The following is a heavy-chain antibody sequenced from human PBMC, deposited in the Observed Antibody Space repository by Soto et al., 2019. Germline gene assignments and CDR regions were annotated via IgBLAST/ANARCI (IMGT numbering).Heavy chain of an antibody. CDR3: TRSQGSSTSLEIYYYYYYGMDV. CDR1: GGTFSSYA. Sequence: QVQLVQSGAEVKKPGSSVKVSCKASGGTFSSYAISWVRQAPGQGLEWMGGIIPISGTANYAQKFQGRVTITADESTSTAYMELSSLRSEYTALYYCTRSQGSSTSLEIYYYYYYGMDVWGQGTTVTVSS. CDR2: IIPISGTA. J-gene: IGHJ6*02. D-gene: IGHD2-2*01. V-gene: IGHV1-69*01.